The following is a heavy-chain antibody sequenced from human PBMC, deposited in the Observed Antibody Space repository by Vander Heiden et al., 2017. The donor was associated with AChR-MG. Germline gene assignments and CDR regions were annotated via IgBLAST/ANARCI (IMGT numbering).Heavy chain of an antibody. Sequence: EVQLVESGGGLVQPGGSLRLACEASGFTFSSYWMNWVRQAPGKGLEWVANIKEDGSEKYYVDSATGRFTISRDNVKNSLYLQMNSLRGEDTAVYYCARTKSGRSYGDAFDFWGQGTMSTVSS. CDR3: ARTKSGRSYGDAFDF. J-gene: IGHJ3*01. CDR1: GFTFSSYW. D-gene: IGHD1-26*01. CDR2: IKEDGSEK. V-gene: IGHV3-7*01.